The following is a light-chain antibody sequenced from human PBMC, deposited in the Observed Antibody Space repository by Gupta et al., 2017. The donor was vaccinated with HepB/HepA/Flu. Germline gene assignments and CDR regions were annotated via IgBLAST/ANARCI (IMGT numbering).Light chain of an antibody. V-gene: IGLV1-51*01. CDR2: DSN. CDR3: GTWDSSLSVEV. Sequence: QSVLTQPPSVSAAPGQKVTIFCYGSTSNSGNDSVYWYQQFPGTAPRLLIYDSNQRPSGIPDRFSASKSGTSATLGITGLQTGDEADYYCGTWDSSLSVEVFGGGTKLTVL. CDR1: TSNSGNDS. J-gene: IGLJ2*01.